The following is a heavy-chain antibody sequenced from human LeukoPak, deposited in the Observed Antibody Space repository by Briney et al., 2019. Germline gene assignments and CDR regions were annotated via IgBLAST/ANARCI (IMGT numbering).Heavy chain of an antibody. V-gene: IGHV5-10-1*01. Sequence: GESLRISCKGSGYSFTSYWISWVRQMRGKGLEWMGRIDPSDSYTNYSPSFQGHVTISADKSISTAYLQWSSLKASDTAMYYCARPAVPAAIDYYYGMDVWGKGTTVTVSS. J-gene: IGHJ6*04. CDR3: ARPAVPAAIDYYYGMDV. CDR1: GYSFTSYW. D-gene: IGHD2-2*01. CDR2: IDPSDSYT.